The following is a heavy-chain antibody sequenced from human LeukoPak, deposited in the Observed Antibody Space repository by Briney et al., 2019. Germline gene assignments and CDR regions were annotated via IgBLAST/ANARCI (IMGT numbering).Heavy chain of an antibody. V-gene: IGHV1-2*04. CDR1: GYTFTGYY. J-gene: IGHJ4*02. Sequence: ASVKVSCKASGYTFTGYYMHWVRQAPGQGLEWMGWINPNSGGTNYAQKFRGWVTMTRDTSISTAYMELSRLRSDDTAVYYCARQGHYCSGGSCYRWGLDIDYWGQGTLVTVSS. CDR3: ARQGHYCSGGSCYRWGLDIDY. CDR2: INPNSGGT. D-gene: IGHD2-15*01.